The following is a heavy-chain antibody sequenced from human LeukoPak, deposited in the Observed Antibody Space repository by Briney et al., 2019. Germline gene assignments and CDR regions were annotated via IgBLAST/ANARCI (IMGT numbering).Heavy chain of an antibody. CDR1: GFTFSNYW. D-gene: IGHD3-22*01. CDR3: AKGEDYYDSSGNLLDY. Sequence: PGGSLRLSCASSGFTFSNYWMSWVRQAPGKGLEWVANIKEDGSEKDYVDSVKGRFTISRDNAKNSLYLQMNSLRAEDTAVYYCAKGEDYYDSSGNLLDYWGQGTLVTVSS. CDR2: IKEDGSEK. J-gene: IGHJ4*02. V-gene: IGHV3-7*05.